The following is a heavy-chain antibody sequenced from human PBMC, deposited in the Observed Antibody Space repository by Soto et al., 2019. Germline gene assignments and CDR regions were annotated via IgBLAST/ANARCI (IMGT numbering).Heavy chain of an antibody. CDR2: ISGSGGST. V-gene: IGHV3-23*01. Sequence: GGSLRLSCAASGFTFSSYAMSWVRQAPGKGLEWVSAISGSGGSTYYADSVKGRFTISRDNSKNTLYLQMNSLRAEDTAVYYCAKGLYDFWRGSLDYYYMDVWGKGTTVTVTS. CDR3: AKGLYDFWRGSLDYYYMDV. CDR1: GFTFSSYA. J-gene: IGHJ6*03. D-gene: IGHD3-3*01.